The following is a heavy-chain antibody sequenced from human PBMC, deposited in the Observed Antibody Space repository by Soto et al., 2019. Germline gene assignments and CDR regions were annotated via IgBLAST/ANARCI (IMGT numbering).Heavy chain of an antibody. CDR3: ASLPSIAAAGTFFDY. J-gene: IGHJ4*02. Sequence: QLQLQESGPGLVKPSETLSLTCTVSGGSISSSSYYWGWIRQPPGKGLEWIGSIYYSGSTYYNPSLKSRVTISVDTSKNQFSLKLSSVTAADTAVYYCASLPSIAAAGTFFDYWGQGTLVTVSS. CDR2: IYYSGST. V-gene: IGHV4-39*01. CDR1: GGSISSSSYY. D-gene: IGHD6-13*01.